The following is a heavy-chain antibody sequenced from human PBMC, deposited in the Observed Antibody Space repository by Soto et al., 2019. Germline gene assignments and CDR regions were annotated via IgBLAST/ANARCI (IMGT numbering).Heavy chain of an antibody. Sequence: QVQLVESGGGVVQPGRSLRLSCAASGFTFSSYAMHWVRQAPGKGLEWVAVISYDGSNKYYADSVKGRFTISRDNSKNTLYLQMNSLRAEDTAVYYCASRSAIAVGSLGGFDYWGQGTLVTVSS. D-gene: IGHD6-19*01. CDR1: GFTFSSYA. CDR3: ASRSAIAVGSLGGFDY. V-gene: IGHV3-30-3*01. J-gene: IGHJ4*02. CDR2: ISYDGSNK.